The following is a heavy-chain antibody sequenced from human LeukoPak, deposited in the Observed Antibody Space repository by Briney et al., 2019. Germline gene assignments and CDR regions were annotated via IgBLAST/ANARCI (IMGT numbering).Heavy chain of an antibody. D-gene: IGHD3-10*01. CDR1: GGTFSSYA. CDR2: IIPILGIA. CDR3: ARTTPSWYYGSGSPQGDWFDP. J-gene: IGHJ5*02. Sequence: GASVKVSCKASGGTFSSYAISWVRQAPGQGLEWMGRIIPILGIANYAQKFQGRVTITADKSTSTAYMELSSLRSEDTAVYYCARTTPSWYYGSGSPQGDWFDPWGQGTLVTVSS. V-gene: IGHV1-69*04.